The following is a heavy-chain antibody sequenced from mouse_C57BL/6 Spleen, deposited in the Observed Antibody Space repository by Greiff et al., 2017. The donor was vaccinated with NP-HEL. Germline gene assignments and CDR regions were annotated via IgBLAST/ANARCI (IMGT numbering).Heavy chain of an antibody. V-gene: IGHV1-82*01. Sequence: QVQLKQSGPELVKPGASVKISCKASGYAFSSSWMNWVKQRPGKGLEWIGRIYPGDGDTNYNGKFKGKATLTADKSSSTAYMQLSSLTSEDSAVYCCARPYGPYAMDYWGQGTSVTVSS. CDR1: GYAFSSSW. CDR2: IYPGDGDT. D-gene: IGHD1-1*02. J-gene: IGHJ4*01. CDR3: ARPYGPYAMDY.